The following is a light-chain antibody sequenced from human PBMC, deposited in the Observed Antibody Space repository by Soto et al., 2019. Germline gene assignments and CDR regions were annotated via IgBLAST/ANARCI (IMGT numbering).Light chain of an antibody. J-gene: IGKJ4*01. CDR2: AAS. Sequence: DFQMTQSPSSLSASVGDRVTITCRASQGINNHLAWFQQKPGKVPKVLIYAASTLQSGVPSRFSGSGSGTDFTLTFSSLQPEDVATYYCQNYNSAPPAGTFGGGTKVEIK. V-gene: IGKV1-27*01. CDR1: QGINNH. CDR3: QNYNSAPPAGT.